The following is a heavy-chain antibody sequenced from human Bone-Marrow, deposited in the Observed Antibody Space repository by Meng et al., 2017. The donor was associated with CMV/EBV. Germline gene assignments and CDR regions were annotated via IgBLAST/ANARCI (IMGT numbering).Heavy chain of an antibody. V-gene: IGHV1-69*10. J-gene: IGHJ6*02. CDR1: GGTFSSYA. CDR3: ARGLVVPAAIFEVGIAARPAADV. D-gene: IGHD2-2*02. CDR2: IIPILGIA. Sequence: SVKVSCKASGGTFSSYAISWVRQAPGQGLEWMGGIIPILGIANYAQKFQGRVTITADKSTSTAYMELSSLRSEDTAVYYCARGLVVPAAIFEVGIAARPAADVWRQGTTVTVSS.